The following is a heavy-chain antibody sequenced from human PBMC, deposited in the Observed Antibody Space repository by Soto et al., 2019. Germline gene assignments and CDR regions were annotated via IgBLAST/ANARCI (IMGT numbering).Heavy chain of an antibody. V-gene: IGHV4-59*01. J-gene: IGHJ4*02. Sequence: LSLTCTVSGGSISSYYWSWIRQPPGKGLEWIGYIYYSGSTNYNPSLKSRVTISVDTSKNQFSLKLSSVTAADTAVYYCARSTYGLMVSFDYWGQGTLVTVSS. CDR1: GGSISSYY. CDR2: IYYSGST. CDR3: ARSTYGLMVSFDY. D-gene: IGHD2-8*01.